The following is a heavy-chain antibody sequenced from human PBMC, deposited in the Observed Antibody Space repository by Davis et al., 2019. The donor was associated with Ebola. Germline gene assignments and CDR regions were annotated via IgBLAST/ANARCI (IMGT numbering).Heavy chain of an antibody. Sequence: PGGSLRLSCAASGFTFSSYSMNWVRQAPGKGLEWVSSISSSSSYIYYADSVKGRFTISRDNSKNTLFLQMNSLRVEDTALYYCAKASSSPLTRAFDVWGRGALVTVSS. CDR2: ISSSSSYI. CDR1: GFTFSSYS. J-gene: IGHJ3*01. CDR3: AKASSSPLTRAFDV. D-gene: IGHD6-6*01. V-gene: IGHV3-21*04.